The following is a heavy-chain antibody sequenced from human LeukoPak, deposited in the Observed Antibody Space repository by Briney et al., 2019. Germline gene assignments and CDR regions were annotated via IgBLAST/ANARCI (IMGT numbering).Heavy chain of an antibody. CDR2: ISGRGGST. CDR3: ARDGPAVPGQSRAFDV. Sequence: GGSLRLSCAASGFTFSSNAMSWVRQAPGKGLEWVSDISGRGGSTYYADPVKGRFTISRDNSKNTLYLQMNSLRAEDAAVYYCARDGPAVPGQSRAFDVWGQGTMVTVSS. CDR1: GFTFSSNA. J-gene: IGHJ3*01. V-gene: IGHV3-23*01. D-gene: IGHD3-10*01.